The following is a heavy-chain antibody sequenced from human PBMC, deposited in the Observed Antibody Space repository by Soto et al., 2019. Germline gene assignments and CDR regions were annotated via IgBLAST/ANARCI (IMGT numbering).Heavy chain of an antibody. CDR3: ARAGGMDI. Sequence: QVQLQQWGAGLLKPSETLSLTCAVYGGSFSGYYWSWLRQPPGKGPEWIGEINYSGSTNYNQSLKIRFTTSVDTSNTQFSLKLNSVSAAATAVYYCARAGGMDIWSQGATVTVSS. J-gene: IGHJ6*02. CDR1: GGSFSGYY. CDR2: INYSGST. V-gene: IGHV4-34*01.